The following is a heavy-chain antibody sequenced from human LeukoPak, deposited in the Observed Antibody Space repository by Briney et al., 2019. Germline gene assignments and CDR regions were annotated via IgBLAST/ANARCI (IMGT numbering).Heavy chain of an antibody. D-gene: IGHD3-3*01. CDR2: IARNADGT. CDR3: VKDHRVGNSWRNYFDY. CDR1: GFTFRNYA. J-gene: IGHJ4*02. V-gene: IGHV3-64D*09. Sequence: PGGSLRLSCSASGFTFRNYAMHWVRQAPGKGLEYVSSIARNADGTYYADSVKDRFTISRDNSKNTLFLQMSSLRVEDTAAYYCVKDHRVGNSWRNYFDYWGQGTLVTVSS.